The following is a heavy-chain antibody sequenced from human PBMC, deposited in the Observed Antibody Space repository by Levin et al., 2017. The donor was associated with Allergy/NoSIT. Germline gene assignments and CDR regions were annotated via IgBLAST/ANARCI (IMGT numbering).Heavy chain of an antibody. CDR3: ARDGTSARADY. J-gene: IGHJ4*02. Sequence: GESLKISCAASGFTFSRYWMHWVRQAPGKGLVWVARIDSDGSSTTYAESVKGRFTISRDNAKNTVYLQMNILSAEDTAVYYCARDGTSARADYWGQGTLVSVSS. CDR1: GFTFSRYW. CDR2: IDSDGSST. V-gene: IGHV3-74*01. D-gene: IGHD1-14*01.